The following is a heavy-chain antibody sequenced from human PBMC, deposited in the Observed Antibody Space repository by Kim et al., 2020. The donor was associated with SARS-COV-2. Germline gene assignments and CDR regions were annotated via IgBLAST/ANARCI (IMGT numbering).Heavy chain of an antibody. CDR3: ARDPRIAAAGTGFWEGGSKPFDY. CDR1: GYTFTSYG. CDR2: ISAYNGNT. V-gene: IGHV1-18*01. D-gene: IGHD6-13*01. Sequence: ASVKVSCKASGYTFTSYGISWVRQAPGQGLEWMGWISAYNGNTNYAQKLQGRVTMTTDTSTSTAYMELRSLRSDDTAVYYCARDPRIAAAGTGFWEGGSKPFDYWGQGTLVTVSS. J-gene: IGHJ4*02.